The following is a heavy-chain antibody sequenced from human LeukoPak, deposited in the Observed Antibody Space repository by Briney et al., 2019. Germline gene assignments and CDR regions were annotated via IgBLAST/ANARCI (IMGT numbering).Heavy chain of an antibody. J-gene: IGHJ4*02. CDR2: IYHSGST. CDR1: GDSITSSYY. V-gene: IGHV4-38-2*02. CDR3: ASTITVTTDY. D-gene: IGHD4-17*01. Sequence: PSETLSLTCNVSGDSITSSYYRGWIRQPPGKGLEWIGSIYHSGSTYYNPSLKSRVTISVDTSKNQFSLKLSSVTAADTAVYYCASTITVTTDYWGQGTLVTVSS.